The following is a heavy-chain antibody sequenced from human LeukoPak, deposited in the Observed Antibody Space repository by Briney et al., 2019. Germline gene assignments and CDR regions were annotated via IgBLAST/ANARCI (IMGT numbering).Heavy chain of an antibody. J-gene: IGHJ5*02. CDR2: INHSGST. D-gene: IGHD3-22*01. Sequence: SETLSLTCAVYGGSFSGNYWSWIRQPPGKGLEWMGEINHSGSTNYNPSLKSRVTISVDTSKNQFSLKLSSVTAADTAVYYCARGLNRGYWVLGHWFDPWGQGTLVTVSS. CDR1: GGSFSGNY. V-gene: IGHV4-34*01. CDR3: ARGLNRGYWVLGHWFDP.